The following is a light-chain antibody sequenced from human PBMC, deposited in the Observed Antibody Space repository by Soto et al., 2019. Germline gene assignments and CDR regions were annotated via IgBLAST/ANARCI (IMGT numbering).Light chain of an antibody. CDR1: QSVSSN. Sequence: EIEMTQSPATLSVAPGERATLSCRASQSVSSNLAWYQQNPGQAPRLLIYGASTRATGIPARFSGSGSGTEFTLTISSLQSEDFAVYYCQQYNNWPLEFIFGQGTKLEIK. V-gene: IGKV3-15*01. CDR2: GAS. CDR3: QQYNNWPLEFI. J-gene: IGKJ2*01.